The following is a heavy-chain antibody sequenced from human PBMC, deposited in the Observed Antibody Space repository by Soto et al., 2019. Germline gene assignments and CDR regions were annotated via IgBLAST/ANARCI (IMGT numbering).Heavy chain of an antibody. CDR1: GGSVSSGSYY. Sequence: LETLSLTCTVSGGSVSSGSYYWSWIRQPPGKGLEWIGYIYYSGSTNYNPSLKSRVTISVDTSKNQFSLKLSSVTAADTAVYYCARDRVGGSYPNYYYYGMDVWGQGTTVTVSS. V-gene: IGHV4-61*01. CDR3: ARDRVGGSYPNYYYYGMDV. D-gene: IGHD1-26*01. CDR2: IYYSGST. J-gene: IGHJ6*02.